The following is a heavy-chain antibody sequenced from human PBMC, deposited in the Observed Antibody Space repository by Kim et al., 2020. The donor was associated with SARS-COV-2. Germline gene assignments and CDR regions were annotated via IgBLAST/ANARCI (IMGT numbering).Heavy chain of an antibody. J-gene: IGHJ4*02. Sequence: GGSLRLSCAVSGFTFDDYAMHWVRQAPGKGLEWVSLISGDGGSTYYADSVKGRFTISRDNSKNSLYLQMNSLRTEDTALYYCAKDIEGLILTDEDYWGQGTLVTVSS. V-gene: IGHV3-43*02. D-gene: IGHD3-9*01. CDR3: AKDIEGLILTDEDY. CDR1: GFTFDDYA. CDR2: ISGDGGST.